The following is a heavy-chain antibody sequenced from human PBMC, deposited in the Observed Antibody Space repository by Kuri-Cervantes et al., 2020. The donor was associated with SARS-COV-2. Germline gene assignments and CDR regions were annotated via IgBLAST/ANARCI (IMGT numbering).Heavy chain of an antibody. CDR1: GYTFTSYA. V-gene: IGHV1-3*01. D-gene: IGHD6-19*01. CDR2: INAGNGNT. Sequence: ASVKVSCKASGYTFTSYAMHWVRQAPGQRLEWMGWINAGNGNTKYSQKFQGRVTITRDTSASTAYMELSSLRSEDTAVYYCARGRYYGSGWPTYFDYWGQGTVVTVSS. CDR3: ARGRYYGSGWPTYFDY. J-gene: IGHJ4*02.